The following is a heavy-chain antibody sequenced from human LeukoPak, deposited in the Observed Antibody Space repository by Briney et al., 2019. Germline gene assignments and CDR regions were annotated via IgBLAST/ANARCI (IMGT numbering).Heavy chain of an antibody. Sequence: PSETLSLTCTVSGGFISGSHYYWAWIRQPPGKGLEWIGMINYSGNRYYNPSLWSRATISVDTSTNQFSLNLTSVTAADTAVYYWARGYDYWGQGTLVAVSS. CDR3: ARGYDY. CDR1: GGFISGSHYY. V-gene: IGHV4-39*01. J-gene: IGHJ4*02. D-gene: IGHD3-22*01. CDR2: INYSGNR.